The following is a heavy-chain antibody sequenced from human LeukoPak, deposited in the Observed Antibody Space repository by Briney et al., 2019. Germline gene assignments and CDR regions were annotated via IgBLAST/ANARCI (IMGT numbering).Heavy chain of an antibody. J-gene: IGHJ4*02. CDR2: ISYDGSNK. Sequence: PGGSLRLSCAASGFTFSSYAMHWVRQAPGKGLEWVAVISYDGSNKYYADSVKGRFTISRDDSKNTLYLQMNSLRAEDTAVYYCARDRRRDGYKYFDYWGQGTLVIVSS. V-gene: IGHV3-30-3*01. D-gene: IGHD5-24*01. CDR1: GFTFSSYA. CDR3: ARDRRRDGYKYFDY.